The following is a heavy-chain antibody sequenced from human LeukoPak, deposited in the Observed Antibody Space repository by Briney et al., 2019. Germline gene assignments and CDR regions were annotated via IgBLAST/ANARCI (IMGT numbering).Heavy chain of an antibody. CDR2: INWNSDSA. Sequence: PGGSLRLSCVASGFTFDDYAMHWVRQAPGEGLEWVAGINWNSDSAGYGDSVKGRFRISRDNAENSLYLQMNSLRAEDTAVYYCARVHRGGYCSSTNCYTDYWGQGTLVTVSS. CDR3: ARVHRGGYCSSTNCYTDY. CDR1: GFTFDDYA. J-gene: IGHJ4*02. D-gene: IGHD2-2*02. V-gene: IGHV3-9*01.